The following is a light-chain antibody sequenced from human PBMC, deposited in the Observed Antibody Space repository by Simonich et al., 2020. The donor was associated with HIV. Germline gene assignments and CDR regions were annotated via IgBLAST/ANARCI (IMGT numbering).Light chain of an antibody. Sequence: DIVMTQSPDSLAVSLGERATINCKSSQRVLSSSNNKNYLAWYQQKPGQPPKLLIYWASTRESGVPDRFSASGSGTDFTLTISSLQAEDVAVYYCQQYYSSPPTFGQGTKVEIK. V-gene: IGKV4-1*01. CDR2: WAS. CDR3: QQYYSSPPT. CDR1: QRVLSSSNNKNY. J-gene: IGKJ1*01.